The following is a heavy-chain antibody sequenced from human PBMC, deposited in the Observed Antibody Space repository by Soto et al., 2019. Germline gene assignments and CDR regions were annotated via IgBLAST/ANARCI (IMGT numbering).Heavy chain of an antibody. V-gene: IGHV3-9*01. D-gene: IGHD1-26*01. CDR3: ATRATHDAFDI. CDR2: ISWNSGSI. Sequence: EVQLVESGGGLVQPGRSLRLSCAASGFTFDDYAMHWVRQAPGKGLVWVSGISWNSGSIGYADSVKGRFTISRDNAKNSLYLQMNSLRAEDTALYYCATRATHDAFDIWGQGTMVTVSS. J-gene: IGHJ3*02. CDR1: GFTFDDYA.